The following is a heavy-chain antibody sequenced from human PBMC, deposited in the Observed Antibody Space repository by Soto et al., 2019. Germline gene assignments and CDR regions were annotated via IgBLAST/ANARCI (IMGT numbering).Heavy chain of an antibody. CDR1: GGTFSSYA. J-gene: IGHJ5*02. CDR3: ARDSEPRSGSYSWFDP. Sequence: PVKVSCKAPGGTFSSYAICWVRQAPGQGLEWMGGIIPIFGTANYAQKFQGRVTITADESTSTAYMELSSLRSEDTAVYYCARDSEPRSGSYSWFDPWGQGTLVTVSS. CDR2: IIPIFGTA. D-gene: IGHD1-26*01. V-gene: IGHV1-69*13.